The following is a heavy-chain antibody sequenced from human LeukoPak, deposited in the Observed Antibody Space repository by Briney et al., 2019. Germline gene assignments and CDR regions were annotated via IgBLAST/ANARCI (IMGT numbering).Heavy chain of an antibody. CDR1: GFIFSNYW. CDR3: ARDMIILQS. CDR2: IKQDGSEK. D-gene: IGHD3-16*01. Sequence: GGSLRLSCSASGFIFSNYWMTWVRKATGKGLEWVANIKQDGSEKYYVDSVKGRFTISRDNAKKSLYLQMNSLRAEDTAVYFCARDMIILQSWGQGTLVTVSS. J-gene: IGHJ5*02. V-gene: IGHV3-7*04.